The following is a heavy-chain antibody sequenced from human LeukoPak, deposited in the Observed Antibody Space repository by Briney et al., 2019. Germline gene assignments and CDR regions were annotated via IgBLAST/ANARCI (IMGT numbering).Heavy chain of an antibody. CDR1: GGFISSHY. CDR3: ARVAADIVVVPANAFDI. J-gene: IGHJ3*02. D-gene: IGHD2-2*01. CDR2: IYYSGST. V-gene: IGHV4-59*11. Sequence: SETLSLTCTVSGGFISSHYWSWIRQPPGKGLEWIGYIYYSGSTNYNPSLKSRVTISVDTSKNQFSLKLSSVTAADTAVYYCARVAADIVVVPANAFDIWGQGTMVTVSS.